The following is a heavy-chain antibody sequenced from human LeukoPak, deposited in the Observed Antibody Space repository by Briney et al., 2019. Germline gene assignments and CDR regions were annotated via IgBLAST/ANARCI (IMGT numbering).Heavy chain of an antibody. CDR2: IYFSGGT. J-gene: IGHJ4*02. CDR1: SDSISSYY. Sequence: SETLSLTCTVSSDSISSYYWSWIRQPPGKGLEWIGYIYFSGGTIYNPSLKSRVTISVDTSKNQFSLKLSSVTAADTAVYYCARHNPGRWLHLLVDYWGQGTLVTVSS. CDR3: ARHNPGRWLHLLVDY. D-gene: IGHD5-24*01. V-gene: IGHV4-59*01.